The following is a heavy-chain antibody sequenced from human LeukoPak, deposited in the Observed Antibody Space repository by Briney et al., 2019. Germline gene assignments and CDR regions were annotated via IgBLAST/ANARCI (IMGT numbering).Heavy chain of an antibody. D-gene: IGHD1-26*01. V-gene: IGHV4-34*01. CDR3: ARVQAEVGPGH. J-gene: IGHJ4*02. Sequence: PSETLSLTCTVYCGSFSGYYWSWIRQPPGKGLEWIGEINHSGSTNYNPSLKSRVTISVDTSKNQFSLELSSVTAADTAMYYCARVQAEVGPGHWGQGTLVTVSS. CDR1: CGSFSGYY. CDR2: INHSGST.